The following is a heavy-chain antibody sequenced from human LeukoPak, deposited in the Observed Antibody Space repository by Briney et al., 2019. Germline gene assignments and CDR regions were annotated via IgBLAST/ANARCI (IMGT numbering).Heavy chain of an antibody. V-gene: IGHV1-2*06. D-gene: IGHD3/OR15-3a*01. CDR2: IDPKSGGT. J-gene: IGHJ4*02. CDR3: ARDQARTTTWYLYMNY. Sequence: ASVKVSCKASGYSSTGYYIHWVRQAPGQGREGMGRIDPKSGGTNSAQKFQARVTLTRDTSIATVYMELSSLRSNDTAVYYCARDQARTTTWYLYMNYWGQGTLVTVSS. CDR1: GYSSTGYY.